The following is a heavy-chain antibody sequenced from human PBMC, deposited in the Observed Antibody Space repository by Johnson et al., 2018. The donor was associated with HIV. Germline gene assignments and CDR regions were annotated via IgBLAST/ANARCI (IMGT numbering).Heavy chain of an antibody. CDR2: IRYAGSNK. D-gene: IGHD4-17*01. CDR3: AKDQYRKLTTVAGI. J-gene: IGHJ3*02. CDR1: GFTFSTYG. Sequence: QVQLVESGGGVVQPGGSLRLSCAASGFTFSTYGMHWVRQAPGKGLEWVTVIRYAGSNKYYADSVKGRFTISRDNSKNTLSLQMNSLRAEDTAVYYCAKDQYRKLTTVAGIWGQGTMVTVSS. V-gene: IGHV3-30*02.